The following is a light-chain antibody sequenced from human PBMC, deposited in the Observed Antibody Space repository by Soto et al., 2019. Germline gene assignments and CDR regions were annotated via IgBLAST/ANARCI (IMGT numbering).Light chain of an antibody. J-gene: IGKJ2*01. Sequence: EIALTQSPGTLYLSPGERATLSCGASQSLSSNSLAWYQQKPGQAPRLLTDGASSRATGIADRFSGSGSGTDFTLAISGLEPKDFAVYCCQHYGTSPYTFGQGTKREIK. V-gene: IGKV3-20*01. CDR2: GAS. CDR1: QSLSSNS. CDR3: QHYGTSPYT.